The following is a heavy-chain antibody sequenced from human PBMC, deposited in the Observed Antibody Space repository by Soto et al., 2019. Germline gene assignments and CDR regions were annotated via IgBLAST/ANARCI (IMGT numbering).Heavy chain of an antibody. CDR2: INPSGGST. D-gene: IGHD5-12*01. V-gene: IGHV1-46*01. Sequence: ASVKVSCKASGYTFTSYYMHWVRQAPGQGLEWMGIINPSGGSTSYAQKFQGRVTMTRDTSVTTFYMEVSWLRSEDTAVYYCARDWGQNSGYVWGQGTLVTVSS. CDR3: ARDWGQNSGYV. CDR1: GYTFTSYY. J-gene: IGHJ4*02.